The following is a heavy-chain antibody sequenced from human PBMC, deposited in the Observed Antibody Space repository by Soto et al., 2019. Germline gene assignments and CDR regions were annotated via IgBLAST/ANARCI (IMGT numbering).Heavy chain of an antibody. J-gene: IGHJ4*02. Sequence: SETLSLTCAVYGGSFSGYYWSWIRQPPGKGLEWIGEINYNGSTNYNPSLKSRVTISVDTSKNQFSLKLSSVTAADTAVYYCAREGVGGDYGLIDDWGQGTLVTVSS. CDR3: AREGVGGDYGLIDD. D-gene: IGHD4-17*01. CDR2: INYNGST. V-gene: IGHV4-34*01. CDR1: GGSFSGYY.